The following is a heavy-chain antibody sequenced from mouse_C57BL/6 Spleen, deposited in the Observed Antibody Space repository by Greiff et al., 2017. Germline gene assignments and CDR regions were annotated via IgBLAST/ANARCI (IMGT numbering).Heavy chain of an antibody. V-gene: IGHV1-52*01. CDR1: GYTFPSSW. CDR3: ARPSTVVARYFDG. J-gene: IGHJ1*03. D-gene: IGHD1-1*01. CDR2: IDPSDSET. Sequence: VQLQQPGAELVRPGSSVKLSCKASGYTFPSSWIPWLTRRPIQGLGWIGNIDPSDSETHYNKKFKDKATLTVDKSSSAAYMRLSSLTSEDSAVYCCARPSTVVARYFDGWGTGTTVTVSS.